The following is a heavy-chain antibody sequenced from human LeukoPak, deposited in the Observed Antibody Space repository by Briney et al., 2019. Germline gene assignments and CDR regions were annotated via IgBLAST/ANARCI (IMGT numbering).Heavy chain of an antibody. D-gene: IGHD5-12*01. CDR2: IYYSGST. CDR1: GGSISSYY. J-gene: IGHJ3*02. Sequence: KPSETLSLTCTVSGGSISSYYWSWIRQPPGKGLEWIGYIYYSGSTNYNPSLKSRVTISVDTSKNQFSLKLSSVTAADTAVYYCVRDSSGYSGYEGAFDIWGQGTMVTVSS. CDR3: VRDSSGYSGYEGAFDI. V-gene: IGHV4-59*01.